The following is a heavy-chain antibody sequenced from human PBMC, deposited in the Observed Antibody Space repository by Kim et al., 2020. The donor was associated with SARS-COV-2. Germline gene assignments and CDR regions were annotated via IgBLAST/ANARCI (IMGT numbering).Heavy chain of an antibody. D-gene: IGHD3-9*01. CDR1: GGSISSYY. CDR2: IYTSGST. V-gene: IGHV4-4*07. CDR3: ARDILTGYFLVGDAFDI. J-gene: IGHJ3*02. Sequence: SETLSLTCTVSGGSISSYYWSWIRQPAGKGLEWIGRIYTSGSTNYNPSLKSRVTMSVDTSKNQFSLKLSSVTAADTAVYYCARDILTGYFLVGDAFDIWGKGTMVTVSS.